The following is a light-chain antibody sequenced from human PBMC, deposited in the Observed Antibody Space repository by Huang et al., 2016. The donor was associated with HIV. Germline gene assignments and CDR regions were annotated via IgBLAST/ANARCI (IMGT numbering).Light chain of an antibody. J-gene: IGKJ1*01. Sequence: ASQMTQSPASPSASVGDRVTITCRASQGIRNDLGWYQQRPGKAPKLLIYAASYLQSGVPSRFSGSGSGTDFSLTISSLQPEDFATYYCLQDYNYPWTFGQGTKVEV. CDR3: LQDYNYPWT. V-gene: IGKV1-6*01. CDR2: AAS. CDR1: QGIRND.